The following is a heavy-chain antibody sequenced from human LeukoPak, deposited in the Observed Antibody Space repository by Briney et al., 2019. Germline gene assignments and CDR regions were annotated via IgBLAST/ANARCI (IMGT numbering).Heavy chain of an antibody. V-gene: IGHV3-49*03. CDR2: IRTKTLDGTP. D-gene: IGHD3-22*01. CDR1: GFTFADYP. Sequence: GGSLRLSCTTSGFTFADYPLSWFRPAPGKGLEWVGYIRTKTLDGTPEYAASVKGRFVISRDDSKSIAYLQMNNLQTGDTALYYCARDSSGFHFYFDLWGQGILVTVSS. CDR3: ARDSSGFHFYFDL. J-gene: IGHJ4*02.